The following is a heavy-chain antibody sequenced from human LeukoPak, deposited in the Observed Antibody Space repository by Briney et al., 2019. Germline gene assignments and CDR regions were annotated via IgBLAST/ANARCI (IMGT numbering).Heavy chain of an antibody. CDR1: GGSISSYY. J-gene: IGHJ5*02. Sequence: PSETLSLTCTVSGGSISSYYWSWIRQPAGKGLQWIGRLSTSGRTDYSPSLKSRVTMSFDTSKNHLSLKVTSVTAADTAVYYCARVIAGVHNSFDPWGQGTLVTVSS. V-gene: IGHV4-4*07. CDR3: ARVIAGVHNSFDP. CDR2: LSTSGRT. D-gene: IGHD2-21*01.